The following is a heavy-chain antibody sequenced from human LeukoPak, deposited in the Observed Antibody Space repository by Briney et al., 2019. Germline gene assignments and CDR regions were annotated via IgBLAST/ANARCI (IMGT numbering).Heavy chain of an antibody. CDR2: INPNSGGT. D-gene: IGHD1-26*01. CDR1: GYTFTDYY. Sequence: ASVTVSFKASGYTFTDYYMHWVRQAPGQGLEGMGWINPNSGGTNHAQKFQGRVTITRDTSISTAYMELSRLRSDDTAVYYCASSLARATTQTGFDYWGQGTLVTVSS. J-gene: IGHJ4*02. V-gene: IGHV1-2*02. CDR3: ASSLARATTQTGFDY.